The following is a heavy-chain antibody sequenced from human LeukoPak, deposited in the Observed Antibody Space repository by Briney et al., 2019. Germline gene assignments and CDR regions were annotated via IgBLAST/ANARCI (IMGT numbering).Heavy chain of an antibody. Sequence: SETLSLTCTVSGGSISSYYWSWIRQPPGKGLEWIGYIYCSGSTNYNPSLKSRVTISVDTSKNQFSLKLSSVTAADTAVYYCARKTEGAAFDIWGQGTMVTVSS. CDR3: ARKTEGAAFDI. V-gene: IGHV4-59*01. J-gene: IGHJ3*02. CDR2: IYCSGST. CDR1: GGSISSYY. D-gene: IGHD1-14*01.